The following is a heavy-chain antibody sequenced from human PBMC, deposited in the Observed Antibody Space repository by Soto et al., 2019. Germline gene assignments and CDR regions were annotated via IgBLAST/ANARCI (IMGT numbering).Heavy chain of an antibody. J-gene: IGHJ4*02. D-gene: IGHD3-10*01. Sequence: QVQLQESGPGLVKPSGTLSLTCAVSSGSINNSNWWSWVRQPPGEGLEWIGEIYHSESTNYNPSLKSRVTISVDKSKNQFSLKLSSVTAADTAVYYCARVGSSGATVQHPYYFGYWGQGTLVTVFS. CDR1: SGSINNSNW. CDR2: IYHSEST. V-gene: IGHV4-4*02. CDR3: ARVGSSGATVQHPYYFGY.